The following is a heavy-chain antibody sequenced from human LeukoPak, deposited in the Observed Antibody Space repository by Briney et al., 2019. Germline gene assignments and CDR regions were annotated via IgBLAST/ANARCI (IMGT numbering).Heavy chain of an antibody. CDR2: IYYSGST. CDR3: ARHTDLKQVLLWFGEFDY. D-gene: IGHD3-10*01. CDR1: GGTISSSSYY. J-gene: IGHJ4*02. V-gene: IGHV4-39*01. Sequence: SETLSLTCTVSGGTISSSSYYWGWIRQPPGKGLEWIGSIYYSGSTYYNPSLKSRVTISVDTSKNQFSLKLSSVTAADTAVYYCARHTDLKQVLLWFGEFDYWGQGTLVTVSS.